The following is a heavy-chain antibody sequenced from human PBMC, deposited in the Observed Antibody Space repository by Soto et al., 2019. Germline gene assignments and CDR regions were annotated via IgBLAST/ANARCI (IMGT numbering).Heavy chain of an antibody. CDR1: GFTFSSYS. Sequence: GGSLRLSCAASGFTFSSYSMNWVRQAPGKGLEWVSYISSSSTIYYADSVKGRFTISRDNAKNSLYLQMNSLRAEDTAVYYCARVVWYCSSTSCSLMDVWGKGTTVTVSS. V-gene: IGHV3-48*01. CDR2: ISSSSTI. J-gene: IGHJ6*03. CDR3: ARVVWYCSSTSCSLMDV. D-gene: IGHD2-2*01.